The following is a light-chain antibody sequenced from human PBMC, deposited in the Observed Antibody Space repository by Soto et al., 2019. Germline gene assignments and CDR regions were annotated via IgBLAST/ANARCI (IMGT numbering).Light chain of an antibody. V-gene: IGLV1-40*01. J-gene: IGLJ2*01. CDR3: QSYDSSLSGVI. CDR1: SSNFGAGYA. Sequence: QSVLTQPPSVSGAPGQRVTISCTGSSSNFGAGYAVHWYHQLPGTAPKLLIYDNNNRPSGVPDRFSGSKSGTSASLAITGLQAEDEADYYCQSYDSSLSGVIFGGGTKVTVL. CDR2: DNN.